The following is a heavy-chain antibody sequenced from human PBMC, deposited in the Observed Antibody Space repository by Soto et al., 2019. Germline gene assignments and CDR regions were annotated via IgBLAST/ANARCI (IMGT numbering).Heavy chain of an antibody. Sequence: PGGSLRLSCAASGFTFSSYAMSWVRQAPGKGLEWVSAISGSGGSTYYADSVKGRFTISRDNSKNTLYLQMNSLRAEDTAVYYCAKDFPLRSGYEVQYYFDYWGQGTLVTVSS. V-gene: IGHV3-23*01. D-gene: IGHD5-12*01. CDR3: AKDFPLRSGYEVQYYFDY. J-gene: IGHJ4*02. CDR2: ISGSGGST. CDR1: GFTFSSYA.